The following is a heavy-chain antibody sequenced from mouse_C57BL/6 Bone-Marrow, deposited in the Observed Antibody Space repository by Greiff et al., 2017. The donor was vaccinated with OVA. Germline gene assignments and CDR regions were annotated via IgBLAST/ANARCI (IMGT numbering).Heavy chain of an antibody. CDR3: ARRGSNYGGGAMYY. Sequence: EVKLMESGGGLVQPGESLKLSCESNEYEFPSHDMSWVRKTPEKRLELVAAINSDGGSTYYPDTMERRFIISRDNTKKTLYLQMSSLRSEDTALYYCARRGSNYGGGAMYYWGQGTSVTASS. CDR1: EYEFPSHD. V-gene: IGHV5-2*01. D-gene: IGHD2-5*01. J-gene: IGHJ4*01. CDR2: INSDGGST.